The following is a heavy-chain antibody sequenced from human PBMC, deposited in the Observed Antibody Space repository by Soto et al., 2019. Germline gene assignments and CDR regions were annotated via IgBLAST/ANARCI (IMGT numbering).Heavy chain of an antibody. D-gene: IGHD5-18*01. CDR1: GGSISSYY. Sequence: QVQLQESGPGLVKPSETLSHTCTVSGGSISSYYWSWIRQPPGKGLEWIGYIYYSGSTNYNPSLKSRVTISVDTSKNQFSLKLSSVTAADTAVYYCARRYGSYFDYWGQGTLVTDSS. V-gene: IGHV4-59*08. CDR2: IYYSGST. CDR3: ARRYGSYFDY. J-gene: IGHJ4*02.